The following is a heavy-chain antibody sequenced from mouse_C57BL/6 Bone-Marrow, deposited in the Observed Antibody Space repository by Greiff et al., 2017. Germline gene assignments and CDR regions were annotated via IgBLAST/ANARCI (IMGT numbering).Heavy chain of an antibody. J-gene: IGHJ3*01. CDR2: IYPGSGST. CDR1: GYTFTSYW. D-gene: IGHD2-4*01. Sequence: QVQLQQPGAELVKPGASVKMSCKASGYTFTSYWITWVKQRPGQGLEWIGDIYPGSGSTNYNEKFKSKATLTVDTSSSTAYMQLSSLTSEDSAVYYCERRGPYYDCVAWFAYWGQGTLVTVSA. V-gene: IGHV1-55*01. CDR3: ERRGPYYDCVAWFAY.